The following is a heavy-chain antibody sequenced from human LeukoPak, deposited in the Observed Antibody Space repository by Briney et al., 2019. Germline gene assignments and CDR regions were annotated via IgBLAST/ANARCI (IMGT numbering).Heavy chain of an antibody. V-gene: IGHV3-23*01. Sequence: GGSLRLSCAASGFTFSSYSMNWVRQAPGKGLEWVSAISGSGGSTYYADSVKGRFTISRDNSKNTLYLQMNSLRAEDTAVYYCAKARVGIVATIRAFDYWGQGTLVTVSS. CDR1: GFTFSSYS. J-gene: IGHJ4*02. CDR3: AKARVGIVATIRAFDY. D-gene: IGHD5-12*01. CDR2: ISGSGGST.